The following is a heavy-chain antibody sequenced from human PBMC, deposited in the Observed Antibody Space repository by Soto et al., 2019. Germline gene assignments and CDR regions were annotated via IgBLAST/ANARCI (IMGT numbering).Heavy chain of an antibody. CDR3: ARGHSSFDY. Sequence: SETLSLTCAVYGGSFSGYYWSWIRQPPGKGLEWIGEINHSGSTNYNPSLKSRVTISVDTSKNQFSLKLSSVTAADTAVYYCARGHSSFDYWGQGTLVTVSS. V-gene: IGHV4-34*01. D-gene: IGHD6-19*01. CDR2: INHSGST. CDR1: GGSFSGYY. J-gene: IGHJ4*02.